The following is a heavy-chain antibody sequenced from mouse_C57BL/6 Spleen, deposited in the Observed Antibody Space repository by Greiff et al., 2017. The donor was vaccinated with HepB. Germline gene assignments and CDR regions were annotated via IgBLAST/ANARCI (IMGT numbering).Heavy chain of an antibody. V-gene: IGHV1-69*01. CDR2: IDPSDSYT. D-gene: IGHD2-4*01. J-gene: IGHJ2*01. CDR3: ARSYYDYDVFDY. Sequence: VQLQQPGAELVMPGASVKLSCKASGYTFTSYWMHWVKQRPGQGLEWIGEIDPSDSYTNYNQKFKGKSTLTVDKSSSTAYMQLSSLTSEDSAVYYCARSYYDYDVFDYWGEGTTLTVSS. CDR1: GYTFTSYW.